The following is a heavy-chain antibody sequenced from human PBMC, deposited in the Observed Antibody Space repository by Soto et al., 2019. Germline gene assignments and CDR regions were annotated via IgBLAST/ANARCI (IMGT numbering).Heavy chain of an antibody. D-gene: IGHD6-25*01. V-gene: IGHV3-23*01. CDR1: GFTFSNYA. CDR3: AKTRIYNSGWPPDGFDI. Sequence: PGGSLRLSCAASGFTFSNYAMNWVRQAPGKGLAWVSVISVGGGNTLYADSVKGRFTISRDNSKNTLDLQMNSLRVEDTAVYYCAKTRIYNSGWPPDGFDIWGQGTMVTVSS. CDR2: ISVGGGNT. J-gene: IGHJ3*02.